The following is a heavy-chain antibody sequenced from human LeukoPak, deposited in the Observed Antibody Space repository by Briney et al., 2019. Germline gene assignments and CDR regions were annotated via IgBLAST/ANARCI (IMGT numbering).Heavy chain of an antibody. CDR1: GYTFSGHY. CDR3: ARDYGFYSGLYFFDY. D-gene: IGHD1-26*01. J-gene: IGHJ4*02. CDR2: INPNSGGT. V-gene: IGHV1-2*02. Sequence: ASVKVSCKASGYTFSGHYIHWVRQAPGQGLEWMGWINPNSGGTKYAQKFQGRVTMTRDTSISTAYMELSKLRSDDTAVYSCARDYGFYSGLYFFDYWGQGTLVTVSS.